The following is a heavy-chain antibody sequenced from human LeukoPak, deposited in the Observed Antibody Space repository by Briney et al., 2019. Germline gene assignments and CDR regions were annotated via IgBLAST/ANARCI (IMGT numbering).Heavy chain of an antibody. CDR3: ARDRRPSEYLGLHV. D-gene: IGHD2-2*01. V-gene: IGHV3-11*01. CDR1: RFTFSDYY. J-gene: IGHJ6*02. Sequence: GGSLRLSCAASRFTFSDYYMSWVRQAPGKGLEWISNIAGSGETIYYADSVKGRFTISRDNANNSLFLQMNSLRAEDTAVYYCARDRRPSEYLGLHVWGQGTTVIVSS. CDR2: IAGSGETI.